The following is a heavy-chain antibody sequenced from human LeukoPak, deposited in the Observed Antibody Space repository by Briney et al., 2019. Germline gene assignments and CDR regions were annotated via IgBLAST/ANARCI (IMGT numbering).Heavy chain of an antibody. V-gene: IGHV3-23*01. J-gene: IGHJ5*02. D-gene: IGHD3-10*01. CDR1: GFTFSSYA. CDR2: ISGSGGST. CDR3: AKDRSTMVRGVITTLFDP. Sequence: PGGSLRLSCAASGFTFSSYAMSWVRQAPGKGLEWVSAISGSGGSTYYADSVKGRFTISRDNSKNTPYLQMNSLRAEDTAVYYCAKDRSTMVRGVITTLFDPWGQGTLVTVSS.